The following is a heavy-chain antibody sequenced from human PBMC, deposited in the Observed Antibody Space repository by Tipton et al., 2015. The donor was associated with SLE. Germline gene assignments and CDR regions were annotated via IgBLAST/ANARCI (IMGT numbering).Heavy chain of an antibody. CDR2: ISAYNGNT. CDR1: GGTFSSYA. J-gene: IGHJ3*02. Sequence: QSGPEVKKPGSSVKVSCKASGGTFSSYAISWVRQAPGQGLEWMGWISAYNGNTNYAQKLQGRVTMTTDTSTSTAYMELRSLRSDDTAVYYCATDFPARRAFDIWGQGTMVTVSS. V-gene: IGHV1-18*01. CDR3: ATDFPARRAFDI. D-gene: IGHD1-14*01.